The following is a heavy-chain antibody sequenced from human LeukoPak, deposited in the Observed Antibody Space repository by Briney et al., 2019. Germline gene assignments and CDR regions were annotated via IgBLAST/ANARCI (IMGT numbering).Heavy chain of an antibody. V-gene: IGHV3-53*01. CDR2: IYSGGNT. CDR1: GFTVSINS. J-gene: IGHJ4*02. Sequence: PGGSLRLSCTVSGFTVSINSMSWVRQAPGKGLEWVSFIYSGGNTHYSDSVKGRFTISRDNSKNTLYLQMNSLRAEDTAVYYCARRAGEYSNPYDYWGQGTLVTVSS. D-gene: IGHD4-17*01. CDR3: ARRAGEYSNPYDY.